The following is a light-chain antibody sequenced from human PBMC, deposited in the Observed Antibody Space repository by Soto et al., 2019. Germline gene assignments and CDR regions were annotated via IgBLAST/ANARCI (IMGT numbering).Light chain of an antibody. CDR3: QQYYSIPIT. CDR2: WAS. Sequence: DIVMTQSPDSLAVSLGERATINCKSSQSLLSDSNNKNYLTWFQQKRGQPPKPLIYWASTRESGVPDRFSGSGSGTDFTLTISSLQAEDAAVYYCQQYYSIPITFGQGTRLEIK. J-gene: IGKJ5*01. V-gene: IGKV4-1*01. CDR1: QSLLSDSNNKNY.